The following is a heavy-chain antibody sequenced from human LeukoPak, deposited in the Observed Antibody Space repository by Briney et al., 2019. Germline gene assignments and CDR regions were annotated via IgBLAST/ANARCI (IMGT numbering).Heavy chain of an antibody. Sequence: PGGSLRLSCAASGCTFTFYAMSWVRQAPGKGREGVSVISGSGGSTYYADSVKGRFTISRDNSKNTLYLQMDSLRAEDTAVYYCAKWDGDLYYYYYMDVWGKGTTVTVSS. D-gene: IGHD4-17*01. V-gene: IGHV3-23*01. CDR3: AKWDGDLYYYYYMDV. CDR2: ISGSGGST. CDR1: GCTFTFYA. J-gene: IGHJ6*03.